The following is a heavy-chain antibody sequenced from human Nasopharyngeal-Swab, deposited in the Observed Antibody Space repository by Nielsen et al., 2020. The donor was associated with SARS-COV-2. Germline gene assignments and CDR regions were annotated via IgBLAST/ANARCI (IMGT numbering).Heavy chain of an antibody. J-gene: IGHJ6*02. CDR2: ISSSSSYI. CDR1: GFTFSSYS. Sequence: GESLKISCAASGFTFSSYSMNWVRQAPGKGLEWVSSISSSSSYIYYADSVTGRFTISRDNAKNSLYLQMNSLRAEDTAVYYCALWFGELLNYYGMDVWGQGTTVTVSS. V-gene: IGHV3-21*01. CDR3: ALWFGELLNYYGMDV. D-gene: IGHD3-10*01.